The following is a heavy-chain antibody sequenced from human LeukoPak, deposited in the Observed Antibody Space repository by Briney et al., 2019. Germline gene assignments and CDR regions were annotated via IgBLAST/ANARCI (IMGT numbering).Heavy chain of an antibody. CDR2: VSGSGGST. D-gene: IGHD1-26*01. J-gene: IGHJ4*02. CDR3: ARDLYSGSYLDY. CDR1: GFTFSSYA. V-gene: IGHV3-23*01. Sequence: PPGGSLRLSCAASGFTFSSYAMTWVRQAPGRGLEWVSAVSGSGGSTYYADSVKGRFTISRDNAKNSLYLQMNSLRAEDTAVYYCARDLYSGSYLDYWGQGTLVTVSS.